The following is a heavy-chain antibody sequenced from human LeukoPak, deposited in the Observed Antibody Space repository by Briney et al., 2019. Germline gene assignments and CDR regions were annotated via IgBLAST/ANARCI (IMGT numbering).Heavy chain of an antibody. CDR3: AKSAVTMIVVVMEYYFDY. J-gene: IGHJ4*02. Sequence: PGGSLRLSCAASGFTFSSYAMHWVRQAPGKGLEWVAVISYDGSNKYYADSVKGRFTISRDNSKNTLYLQMNSLRAEDTAVYYCAKSAVTMIVVVMEYYFDYWGQGTLVTVSS. V-gene: IGHV3-30-3*02. CDR2: ISYDGSNK. D-gene: IGHD3-22*01. CDR1: GFTFSSYA.